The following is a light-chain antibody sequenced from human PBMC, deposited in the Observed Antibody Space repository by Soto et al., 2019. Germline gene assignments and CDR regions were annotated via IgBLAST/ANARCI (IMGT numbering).Light chain of an antibody. V-gene: IGKV1-39*01. CDR1: QSISSH. CDR2: AAS. J-gene: IGKJ1*01. CDR3: QQSHSPPWK. Sequence: IQMTQSPSSLSASVVDRVTITCLTTQSISSHLHWYQQRPGKAPKLLIFAASSLESGVPSRFSGSGSGTDFTLTISRLQPEDFATYYCQQSHSPPWKFGQGTKVDIK.